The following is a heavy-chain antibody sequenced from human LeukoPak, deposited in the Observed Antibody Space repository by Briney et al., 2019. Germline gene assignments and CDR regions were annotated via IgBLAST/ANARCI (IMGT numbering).Heavy chain of an antibody. Sequence: GGSLRLSCAASGFTFSSYSMNWVRQAPGKGLEWVSSISSSSSYIYYADSVKGRFTISRDNAKNSLYLQMNSLRAEDTAVYYCARDGQAVAGGEGYYFDYWGQGTLVTVSS. CDR1: GFTFSSYS. V-gene: IGHV3-21*01. CDR3: ARDGQAVAGGEGYYFDY. J-gene: IGHJ4*02. CDR2: ISSSSSYI. D-gene: IGHD6-19*01.